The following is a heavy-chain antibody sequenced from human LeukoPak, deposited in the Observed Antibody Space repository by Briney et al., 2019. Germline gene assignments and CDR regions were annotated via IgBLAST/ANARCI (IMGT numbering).Heavy chain of an antibody. CDR2: SYSGGST. Sequence: GGSLRLSCAASGFTVSSNYMSWVRRAPGKGLEWVSVSYSGGSTYYADSVKGRFTISRDNSKNTLYLQMNSLRAEDTAVYYCARDRDIVGATNGYFDYWGQGTLVTVSS. J-gene: IGHJ4*02. V-gene: IGHV3-66*01. D-gene: IGHD1-26*01. CDR1: GFTVSSNY. CDR3: ARDRDIVGATNGYFDY.